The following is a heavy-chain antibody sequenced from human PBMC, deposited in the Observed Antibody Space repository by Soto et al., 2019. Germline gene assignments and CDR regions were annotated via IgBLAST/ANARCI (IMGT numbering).Heavy chain of an antibody. CDR2: SRNKHNDYVT. CDR3: ARTTNRYDTSGYQSGYFEY. Sequence: EVQLVESGGGLVQPGGSLRLSCAASGFTFSDHYMDWVRQAPGKGLEWVGRSRNKHNDYVTEYAASVKGRFTISRDDTKNTMYLQMNSLKSEDTAVYYCARTTNRYDTSGYQSGYFEYWGQGTLVTVSS. D-gene: IGHD3-22*01. V-gene: IGHV3-72*01. J-gene: IGHJ4*02. CDR1: GFTFSDHY.